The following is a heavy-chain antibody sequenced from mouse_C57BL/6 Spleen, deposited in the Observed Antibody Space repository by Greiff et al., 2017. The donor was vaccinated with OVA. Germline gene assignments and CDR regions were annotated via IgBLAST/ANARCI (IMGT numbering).Heavy chain of an antibody. D-gene: IGHD2-1*01. V-gene: IGHV2-2*01. CDR2: IWSGGST. CDR1: GFSLTSYG. CDR3: ARNEGNYEGYFDV. Sequence: VKLMESGPGLVQPSQSLSITCTVSGFSLTSYGVHWVRQSPGKGLEWLGVIWSGGSTDYNAAFISRLSISKDNSKSQVFFKMNSLQADDTAIYYCARNEGNYEGYFDVWGTGTTVTVSS. J-gene: IGHJ1*03.